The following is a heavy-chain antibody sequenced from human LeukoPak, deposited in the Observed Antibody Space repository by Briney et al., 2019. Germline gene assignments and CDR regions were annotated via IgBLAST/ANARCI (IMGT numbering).Heavy chain of an antibody. V-gene: IGHV3-23*01. D-gene: IGHD7-27*01. Sequence: GGSLRLSCAASGFTFSNHGMNWVRQAPGRGLEWLSGISPRGGGTYYADSVKGRFTISRDDSKSTLSLQMNSLRVEDTAVYYCARDLAWGAFDYWGQGTLVSVSS. CDR2: ISPRGGGT. J-gene: IGHJ4*02. CDR3: ARDLAWGAFDY. CDR1: GFTFSNHG.